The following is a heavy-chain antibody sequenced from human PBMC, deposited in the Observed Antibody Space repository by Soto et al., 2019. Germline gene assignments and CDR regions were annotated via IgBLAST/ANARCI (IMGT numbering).Heavy chain of an antibody. CDR2: ISSSSSYT. J-gene: IGHJ5*02. V-gene: IGHV3-21*01. Sequence: GGSLRLSCAASGFTFSSYSMNWVRQAPGKGLEWVSSISSSSSYTYYADSVKGRFTISRDNAKNSLYLQMNSLRAEDTAVYYCAREAFGASNWFDPWGQGTLVTVSS. CDR3: AREAFGASNWFDP. D-gene: IGHD3-16*01. CDR1: GFTFSSYS.